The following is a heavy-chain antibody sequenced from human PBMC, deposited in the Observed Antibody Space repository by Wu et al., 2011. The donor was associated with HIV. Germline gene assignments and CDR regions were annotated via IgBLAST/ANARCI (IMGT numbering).Heavy chain of an antibody. J-gene: IGHJ5*02. CDR2: INPSGGST. V-gene: IGHV1-46*01. CDR1: GYTFTSYY. Sequence: SGYTFTSYYMHWVRQAPGQGLEWMGRINPSGGSTNNAQRFQGRVTMTRDTSTSTVDMELSSLRSDDTAMYYCARGYGDVKGTGWFDPWGQGTLVTVSS. D-gene: IGHD4-17*01. CDR3: ARGYGDVKGTGWFDP.